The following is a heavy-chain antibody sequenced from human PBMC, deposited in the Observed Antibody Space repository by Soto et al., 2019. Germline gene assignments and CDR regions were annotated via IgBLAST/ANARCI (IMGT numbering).Heavy chain of an antibody. Sequence: EVQLVESGGGLVQPGRSLRLSCAASGFTFDDYAMHWVRQAPGKGLEWVSGIRWNVGSIAYADSVKGRFTISRDNAKNSLYLQMNSLRAEDTVLYYCAKGVAGWYYFDYWGQGTLVTVSS. CDR3: AKGVAGWYYFDY. D-gene: IGHD3-3*01. CDR1: GFTFDDYA. V-gene: IGHV3-9*01. CDR2: IRWNVGSI. J-gene: IGHJ4*02.